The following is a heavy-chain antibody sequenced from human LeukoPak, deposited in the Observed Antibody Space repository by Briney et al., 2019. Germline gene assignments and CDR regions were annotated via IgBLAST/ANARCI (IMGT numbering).Heavy chain of an antibody. V-gene: IGHV1-2*02. D-gene: IGHD1-26*01. CDR1: GYTFTGYY. J-gene: IGHJ6*02. Sequence: ASVKVSCKASGYTFTGYYMHWVRQAPGQGLEWMGWINPNSGGTNYAQKLQGRVTMTRDTSISTAYMELSRLRSDDTAVYYCARVGAPAYYYGMDVWGQGTTVTVSS. CDR2: INPNSGGT. CDR3: ARVGAPAYYYGMDV.